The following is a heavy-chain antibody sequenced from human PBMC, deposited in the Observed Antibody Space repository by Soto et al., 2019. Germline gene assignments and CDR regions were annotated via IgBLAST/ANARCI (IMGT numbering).Heavy chain of an antibody. D-gene: IGHD2-15*01. CDR1: GFTFSSYW. Sequence: GGSLRLSCAASGFTFSSYWMHWVRQAPGKGLVWVSRINSDGSSTSYADSVKGRFTISRDNAKNTLYLQMNSLRAEDTAVYYCARGCRCSGGSCYLESVLCAFDIWGQGTMVTVSS. CDR3: ARGCRCSGGSCYLESVLCAFDI. CDR2: INSDGSST. J-gene: IGHJ3*02. V-gene: IGHV3-74*01.